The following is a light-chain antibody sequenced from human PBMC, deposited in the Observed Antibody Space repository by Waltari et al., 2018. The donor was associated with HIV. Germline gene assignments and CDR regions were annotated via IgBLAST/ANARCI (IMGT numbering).Light chain of an antibody. CDR3: ASYTANDTVM. CDR1: ASALGFYNF. Sequence: SGLTQPASVSGFPGQSITIPCTGAASALGFYNFVSWYHQHPGKVPKVILSKVDSRASGVSDRFSGSKSGNTASLTISGLRTEDEGVYFCASYTANDTVMFAGGTTVTVL. V-gene: IGLV2-14*01. CDR2: KVD. J-gene: IGLJ3*02.